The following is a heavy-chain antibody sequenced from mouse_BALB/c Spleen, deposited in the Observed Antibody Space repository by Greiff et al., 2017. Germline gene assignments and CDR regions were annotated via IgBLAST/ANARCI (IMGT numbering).Heavy chain of an antibody. Sequence: EVQGVESGGDLVKPGGSLKLSCAASGFTFSSYGMSWVRQTPDKRLEWVATISSGGSYTYYPDSVKGRFTISRDNAKNTLYLQMSSLKSEDTAMYYCARHYNYGAMDYWGQGTSVTVSA. V-gene: IGHV5-6*01. CDR1: GFTFSSYG. CDR3: ARHYNYGAMDY. D-gene: IGHD1-1*01. CDR2: ISSGGSYT. J-gene: IGHJ4*01.